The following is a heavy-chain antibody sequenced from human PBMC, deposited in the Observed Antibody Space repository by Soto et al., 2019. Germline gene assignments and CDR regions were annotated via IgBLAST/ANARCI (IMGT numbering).Heavy chain of an antibody. CDR1: GDNVGTNSYS. CDR3: ARLNGYCISTNCHGYYGMDV. J-gene: IGHJ6*02. D-gene: IGHD2-2*03. V-gene: IGHV4-39*01. CDR2: IYSSENT. Sequence: PSETLSLTCPVSGDNVGTNSYSWGWIRQSPGKGLEWIGTIYSSENTYYNPSLLSRVTISVDTSKNEFSLRLSSVTAADTAVYYCARLNGYCISTNCHGYYGMDVWGQGTTVTVSS.